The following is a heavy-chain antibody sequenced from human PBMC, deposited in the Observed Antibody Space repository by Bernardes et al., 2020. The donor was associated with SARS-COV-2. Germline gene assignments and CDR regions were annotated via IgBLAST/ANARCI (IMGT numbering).Heavy chain of an antibody. D-gene: IGHD3-22*01. V-gene: IGHV3-74*01. CDR3: ARDGLGEDSSGYYAQNYYYYGMDV. J-gene: IGHJ6*02. CDR1: GFTFRSYW. CDR2: INSDGIST. Sequence: GWSLRLSCAVSGFTFRSYWMYWVRQVPGKGLVWVSHINSDGISTRYADSVKGRFTISRDNAENTLYLQMTSLRAEDTAVYYCARDGLGEDSSGYYAQNYYYYGMDVWGQGTTVTVSS.